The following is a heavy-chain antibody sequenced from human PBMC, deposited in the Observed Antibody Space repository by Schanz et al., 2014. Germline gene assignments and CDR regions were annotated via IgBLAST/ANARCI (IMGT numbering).Heavy chain of an antibody. D-gene: IGHD3-3*01. CDR2: IASGGSHT. CDR3: AKIWKAHHLTGRPGWSDGMDV. V-gene: IGHV3-23*01. CDR1: GITFSDYA. J-gene: IGHJ6*02. Sequence: EVPLLESGGALEQPWGSLRLSCAASGITFSDYAMSWVRQAPGKGLEWVSTIASGGSHTFYADSVTGRFTISGDNSKNTLFLQMNRLRVEDTAIYYCAKIWKAHHLTGRPGWSDGMDVWGQGTTV.